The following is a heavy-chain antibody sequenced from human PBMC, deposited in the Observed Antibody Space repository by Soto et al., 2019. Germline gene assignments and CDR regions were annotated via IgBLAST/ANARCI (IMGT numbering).Heavy chain of an antibody. CDR1: GDSINNSNYY. D-gene: IGHD2-21*02. V-gene: IGHV4-39*01. CDR2: VDYSGYA. CDR3: ATYCGGDCYDYYYYYAMDV. J-gene: IGHJ6*02. Sequence: SETLSLNCTVSGDSINNSNYYWGWIRQPPGKGLEWIGSVDYSGYAYYNPSLKSRVTMSVDTSKNQFSLKLSSVTAADTAVYYCATYCGGDCYDYYYYYAMDVWGQGTTVTVSS.